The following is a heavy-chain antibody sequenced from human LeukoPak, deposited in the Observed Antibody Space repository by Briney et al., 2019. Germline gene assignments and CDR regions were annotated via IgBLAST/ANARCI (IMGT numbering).Heavy chain of an antibody. D-gene: IGHD6-19*01. Sequence: SETLSLTCTVSGGSISGYYWSWIRQPPGEGLEWIGYLYNSGSTNYNPSLKSRVTISGDTSKNQFFLKLSSVTAADTAVYFCARGFVAGAYWYFDLWGRGTLVAVSS. CDR2: LYNSGST. CDR3: ARGFVAGAYWYFDL. J-gene: IGHJ2*01. CDR1: GGSISGYY. V-gene: IGHV4-59*01.